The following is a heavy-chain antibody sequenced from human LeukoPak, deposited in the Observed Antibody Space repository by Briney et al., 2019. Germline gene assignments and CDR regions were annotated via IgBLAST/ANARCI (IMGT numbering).Heavy chain of an antibody. V-gene: IGHV3-53*01. CDR1: GFTVSSNY. Sequence: GGSLRLSCAASGFTVSSNYMSWVRQAPGKGLEWGSVIYSGGSTYYADSVKGRFTISRDNSKNTLYLQMNSLRAEDTAVYYCATAYYDILTGYYGAPFAYWGQGTLVTVSS. CDR3: ATAYYDILTGYYGAPFAY. D-gene: IGHD3-9*01. J-gene: IGHJ4*02. CDR2: IYSGGST.